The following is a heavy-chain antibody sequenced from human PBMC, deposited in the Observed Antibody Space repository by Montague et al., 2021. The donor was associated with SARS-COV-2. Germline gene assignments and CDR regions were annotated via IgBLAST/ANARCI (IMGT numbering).Heavy chain of an antibody. D-gene: IGHD2-2*01. V-gene: IGHV4-4*02. J-gene: IGHJ3*01. CDR1: GGSISSSNW. CDR2: FYHSGST. CDR3: ARDLLSYYSSTSCYNDAFDL. Sequence: SETLSLTCAVSGGSISSSNWWSWVRQPPGKGLEWIGEFYHSGSTNYNPSLKSRVIITVEKSKNKFSLKLSSVTAADTAVYYCARDLLSYYSSTSCYNDAFDLWGQGTMVTVSS.